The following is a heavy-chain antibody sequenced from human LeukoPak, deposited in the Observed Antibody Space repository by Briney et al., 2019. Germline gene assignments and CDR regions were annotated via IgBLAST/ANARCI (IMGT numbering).Heavy chain of an antibody. D-gene: IGHD2-2*01. J-gene: IGHJ4*02. CDR3: AQSSSTYKKYYFDY. Sequence: SETLSLTCTVSGGSISSSNYYWGWIRQPPGKGLEWIGSIYYSGSTYYNPSLKSRVTISVDTSKNQFSLKLSSVTAADTAVYYCAQSSSTYKKYYFDYWGQGTLVTVSS. V-gene: IGHV4-39*07. CDR2: IYYSGST. CDR1: GGSISSSNYY.